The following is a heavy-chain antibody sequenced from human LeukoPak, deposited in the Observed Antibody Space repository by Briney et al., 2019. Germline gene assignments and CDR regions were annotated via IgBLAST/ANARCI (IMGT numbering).Heavy chain of an antibody. V-gene: IGHV3-23*01. Sequence: PGGSLRLSCAASGFTFSSYAMSWVRQAPGKGLEWVSAISGSGGSTYYADSVKGRFTISRDNSKNTLYLQMNSLRAEDTAVYYCARAKGLYCSSTSCYTDHAFDIWGQGTMVTVSS. CDR1: GFTFSSYA. CDR2: ISGSGGST. CDR3: ARAKGLYCSSTSCYTDHAFDI. D-gene: IGHD2-2*02. J-gene: IGHJ3*02.